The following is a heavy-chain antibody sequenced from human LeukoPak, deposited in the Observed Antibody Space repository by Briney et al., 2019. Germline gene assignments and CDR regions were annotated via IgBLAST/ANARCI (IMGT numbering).Heavy chain of an antibody. Sequence: ASVKVSCKAPGYTFTSYYMHWVRQAPGQGLEWMGIINPSGGSTSYAQKFQGRVTMTRDTSTSTVYMELSSLGSEDTAVYYCASNYGSGSYFDYWGQGTLVTVSS. J-gene: IGHJ4*02. CDR2: INPSGGST. V-gene: IGHV1-46*03. CDR3: ASNYGSGSYFDY. CDR1: GYTFTSYY. D-gene: IGHD3-10*01.